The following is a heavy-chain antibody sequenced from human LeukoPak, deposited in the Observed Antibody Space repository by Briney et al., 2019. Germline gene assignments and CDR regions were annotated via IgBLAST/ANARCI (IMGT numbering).Heavy chain of an antibody. CDR3: ARDGNNIATAAGVYYYGMDV. D-gene: IGHD6-13*01. J-gene: IGHJ6*02. CDR1: GFNLRSYS. V-gene: IGHV3-21*01. Sequence: PGGSLRLSCVVSGFNLRSYSMNWVRQAPGKGLEWVSSISSSSTYIYYADSVKGRFTISRDNAKNSLYLQMNSLRAEDTAVYYCARDGNNIATAAGVYYYGMDVWGQGTTVTVSS. CDR2: ISSSSTYI.